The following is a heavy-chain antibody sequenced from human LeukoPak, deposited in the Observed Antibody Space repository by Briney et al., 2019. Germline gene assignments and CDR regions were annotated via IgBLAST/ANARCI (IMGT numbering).Heavy chain of an antibody. CDR3: AKGAAAGKVDWFDP. CDR1: GFTFSNFA. CDR2: ITGYGAT. Sequence: GGSLRLSCAASGFTFSNFAMTWVRQAPGTGLQWVSTITGYGATFYADSVRGRFTIFRDTSMNTLFLQMNSLGAEDTAVYCCAKGAAAGKVDWFDPWGQGALVTVSS. D-gene: IGHD6-13*01. V-gene: IGHV3-23*01. J-gene: IGHJ5*02.